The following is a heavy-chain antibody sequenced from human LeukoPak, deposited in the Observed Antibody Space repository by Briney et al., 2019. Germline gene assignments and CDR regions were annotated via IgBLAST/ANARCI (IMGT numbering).Heavy chain of an antibody. CDR1: GFTFDDYA. V-gene: IGHV3-9*01. Sequence: GGSLRLSCAASGFTFDDYAMHWVRQAPGKGLEWVSGISWNSGSIGYADSVKGRFTISRDNAKNSLYLQMNSLRGEDTAVYYCASGDGSYWGQGTLVTVSS. CDR3: ASGDGSY. J-gene: IGHJ4*02. CDR2: ISWNSGSI. D-gene: IGHD2-21*02.